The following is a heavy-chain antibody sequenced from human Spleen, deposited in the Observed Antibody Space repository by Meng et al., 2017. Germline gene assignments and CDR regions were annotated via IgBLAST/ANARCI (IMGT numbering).Heavy chain of an antibody. CDR1: GFTFDDYA. CDR3: TKDNDYGANSAFEF. V-gene: IGHV3-9*01. D-gene: IGHD4-23*01. J-gene: IGHJ4*02. CDR2: ISWNSGSR. Sequence: SLKISCVASGFTFDDYAMHWVRQVPGKGLEWVSAISWNSGSRGYADSVKGRFTISRDNSKNSLYLQMNSLRTEDTALYYCTKDNDYGANSAFEFWGQGTMVTVSS.